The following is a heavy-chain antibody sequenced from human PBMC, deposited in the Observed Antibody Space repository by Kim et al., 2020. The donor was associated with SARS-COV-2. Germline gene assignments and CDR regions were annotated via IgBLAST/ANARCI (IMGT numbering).Heavy chain of an antibody. Sequence: GGSLRLSCAASGFTFSSYAMSWVRQAPGKGLEWVSVIYSGGSSTYYADSVKGRFTISRDNSKNTLYLQMNSLRAEDTAVYYCAKTGDSSGYLRAWYYYGMDVWGQGTTVTVSS. CDR3: AKTGDSSGYLRAWYYYGMDV. J-gene: IGHJ6*02. D-gene: IGHD3-22*01. V-gene: IGHV3-23*03. CDR2: IYSGGSST. CDR1: GFTFSSYA.